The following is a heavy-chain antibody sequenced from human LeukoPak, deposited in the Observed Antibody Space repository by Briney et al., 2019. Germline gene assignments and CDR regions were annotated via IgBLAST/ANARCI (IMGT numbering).Heavy chain of an antibody. Sequence: SSVTVSCKASGGTFRSYAISWVRQAPGQGLEWMGRIIPIFGTANYAQKFQGRVTNTTDESTSTAYMEPSSLRSEDTAVYYWANRRRGSSSWVYFDYWGQGTLVTLSS. CDR3: ANRRRGSSSWVYFDY. CDR1: GGTFRSYA. CDR2: IIPIFGTA. J-gene: IGHJ4*02. V-gene: IGHV1-69*05. D-gene: IGHD6-13*01.